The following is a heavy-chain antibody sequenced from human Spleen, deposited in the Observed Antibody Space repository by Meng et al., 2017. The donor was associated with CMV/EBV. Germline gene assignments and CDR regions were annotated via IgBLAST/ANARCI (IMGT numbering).Heavy chain of an antibody. CDR3: ASCSGGSCYSAMGWVY. J-gene: IGHJ4*02. Sequence: ASVKVSCKASGYTFTGYYMNWVRQAPGQGLEWMGWISAYNGNTNYAQKLQGRVTMTTDTSTSTAYMELRSLRSDDTAVYYCASCSGGSCYSAMGWVYWGQGTLVTVSS. CDR1: GYTFTGYY. D-gene: IGHD2-15*01. CDR2: ISAYNGNT. V-gene: IGHV1-18*04.